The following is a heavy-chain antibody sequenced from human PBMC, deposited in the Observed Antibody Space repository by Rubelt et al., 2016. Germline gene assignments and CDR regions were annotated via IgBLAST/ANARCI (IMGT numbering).Heavy chain of an antibody. CDR1: GGSFSGYY. Sequence: QVQLQQWGAGLLKPSETLSLTCAVYGGSFSGYYWSWIRQPPGKGLEWIGEINHSGSTNYNPSLKSRVTISVDTSKNQFSLKLSSVTGADTAVYYCARGRMGFHYYYYGMDVWGQGTTVTVSS. J-gene: IGHJ6*02. CDR2: INHSGST. V-gene: IGHV4-34*01. CDR3: ARGRMGFHYYYYGMDV. D-gene: IGHD1-26*01.